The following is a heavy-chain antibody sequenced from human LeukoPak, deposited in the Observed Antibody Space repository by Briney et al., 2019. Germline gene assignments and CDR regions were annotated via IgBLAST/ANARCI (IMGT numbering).Heavy chain of an antibody. CDR1: GFTFTGYY. Sequence: ASVKVSCKASGFTFTGYYMHWVRQAPGQGLEWMGWINPNSGGTNYAQKFQGSVTMTRDTSVSTAYMELSRLRSDDTAVYYCARKSGCTGGVCLYYFDYWGQGTLVTVSS. D-gene: IGHD2-8*02. CDR3: ARKSGCTGGVCLYYFDY. V-gene: IGHV1-2*02. J-gene: IGHJ4*02. CDR2: INPNSGGT.